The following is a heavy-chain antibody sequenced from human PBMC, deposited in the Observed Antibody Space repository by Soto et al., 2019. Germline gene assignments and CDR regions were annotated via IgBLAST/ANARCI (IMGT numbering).Heavy chain of an antibody. CDR2: IYYSGST. D-gene: IGHD6-13*01. J-gene: IGHJ4*02. Sequence: SETLSLTCTVSGGSISSGGYYWSWIRQHPGKGLEWIGYIYYSGSTYYNPSLKSRVTISVDTSKNQFSLKLSSVTAADTAVYYCAKSSSWSANFDYWGQGTLVTVSS. CDR1: GGSISSGGYY. V-gene: IGHV4-31*03. CDR3: AKSSSWSANFDY.